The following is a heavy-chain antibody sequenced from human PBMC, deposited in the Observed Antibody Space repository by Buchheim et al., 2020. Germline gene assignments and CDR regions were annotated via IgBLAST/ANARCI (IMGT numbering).Heavy chain of an antibody. CDR2: ISYDGSNK. CDR1: GFTFSSYA. J-gene: IGHJ6*04. CDR3: ARLTYSSSWYGMDV. D-gene: IGHD6-13*01. V-gene: IGHV3-30*04. Sequence: QVQLVESGGGVVQPGRSLRLSCAASGFTFSSYAMHWVHQAPGKGLEWVAVISYDGSNKYYADSVKGRFTISRDNSKNTLYLQMNSLRAEDTAVYYCARLTYSSSWYGMDVWGRGTT.